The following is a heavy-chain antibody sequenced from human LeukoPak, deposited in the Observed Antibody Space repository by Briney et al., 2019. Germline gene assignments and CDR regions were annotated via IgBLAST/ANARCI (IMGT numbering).Heavy chain of an antibody. Sequence: SETLSLTCTVSGGSISSYYWSWIRQPPGKGLEWIGYISYSGSTNYNPSLKSRVTISVDTSKNQFSLKLNSVTAADTAVYYCARYIWGSYPTFEDYSGQGSLVTVSP. D-gene: IGHD3-16*02. V-gene: IGHV4-59*01. J-gene: IGHJ4*02. CDR3: ARYIWGSYPTFEDY. CDR2: ISYSGST. CDR1: GGSISSYY.